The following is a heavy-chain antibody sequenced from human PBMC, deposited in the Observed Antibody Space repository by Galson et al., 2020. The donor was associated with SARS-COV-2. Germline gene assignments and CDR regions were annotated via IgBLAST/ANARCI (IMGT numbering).Heavy chain of an antibody. J-gene: IGHJ1*01. Sequence: GESLKISCAASGFTFSSYWMSWVRQAPGKGLEWVANIKQDGSEKYYVDSVKGRFTISRDNAKNSLYLQMNSLRAEDTAVYYCARDQSSGWYPTSAEYFQHWGQGTLVTVSS. D-gene: IGHD6-19*01. CDR2: IKQDGSEK. CDR1: GFTFSSYW. CDR3: ARDQSSGWYPTSAEYFQH. V-gene: IGHV3-7*01.